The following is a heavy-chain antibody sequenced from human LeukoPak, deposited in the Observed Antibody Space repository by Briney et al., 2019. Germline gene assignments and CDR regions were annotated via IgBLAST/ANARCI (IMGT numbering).Heavy chain of an antibody. J-gene: IGHJ4*02. Sequence: GGSLRLSCVVSGFGFSDSYMTWIRQTPGKGPEWVSYISSSSTIYYADSVKGRFTISRDNAKNSLYLQMNSLRAEDTAVYYCARIRNIAAAGLDYWGQGTLVTVSS. V-gene: IGHV3-69-1*01. D-gene: IGHD6-13*01. CDR2: ISSSSTI. CDR1: GFGFSDSY. CDR3: ARIRNIAAAGLDY.